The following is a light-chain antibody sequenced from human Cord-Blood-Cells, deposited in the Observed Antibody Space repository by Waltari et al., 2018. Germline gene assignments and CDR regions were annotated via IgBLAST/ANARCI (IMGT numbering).Light chain of an antibody. CDR3: QQYGSSPYT. CDR1: QSVSSSY. Sequence: EIVLTPSPATLSLSPGERATLSCRASQSVSSSYLAWYQQKPGQAPSLLIYGASSRATGITERFSGSGSGADFTLTISRLEPEDFAVYYCQQYGSSPYTFGQGTKLEIK. J-gene: IGKJ2*01. V-gene: IGKV3-20*01. CDR2: GAS.